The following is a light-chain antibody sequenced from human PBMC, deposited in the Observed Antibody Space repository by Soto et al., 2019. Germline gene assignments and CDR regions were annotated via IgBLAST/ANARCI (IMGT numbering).Light chain of an antibody. V-gene: IGKV3-15*01. Sequence: EIVRTQSPATLSVSPGERATLSCRASQTVSSNLAWYQQKPGQAPRLLIYGASTRATGIPARFSGSGSGTEFTLTISSLQSEDFAVYYCQQYNNWPLYTFGQGTKLEMK. CDR3: QQYNNWPLYT. J-gene: IGKJ2*01. CDR1: QTVSSN. CDR2: GAS.